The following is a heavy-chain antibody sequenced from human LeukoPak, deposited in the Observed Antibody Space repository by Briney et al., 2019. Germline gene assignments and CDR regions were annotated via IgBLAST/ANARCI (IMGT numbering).Heavy chain of an antibody. CDR2: ISSSSSYI. J-gene: IGHJ3*02. Sequence: GGSLRLSCAASGFTFSTYSMNWVRQVPGKGLEWVSSISSSSSYIFYADSVQGRFTISRDNAKNSLYLQMNSLRAEDTAVYYCARDPSRYCSSTSCYADDAFDIWGQGTMVTVSS. V-gene: IGHV3-21*01. CDR3: ARDPSRYCSSTSCYADDAFDI. D-gene: IGHD2-2*01. CDR1: GFTFSTYS.